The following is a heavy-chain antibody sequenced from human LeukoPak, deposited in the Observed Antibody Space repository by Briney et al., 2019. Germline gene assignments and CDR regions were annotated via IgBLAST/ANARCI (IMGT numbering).Heavy chain of an antibody. CDR1: GGSISSYY. Sequence: SETLSLTCTVSGGSISSYYWSWIRQPPGKGLEWIGYIYYSGSTNYNPFLKSRVTISVDTSKNQFSLKLSSVTAADTAVYYCAREGSSWTFDYWGQGTLVTVSS. CDR3: AREGSSWTFDY. CDR2: IYYSGST. D-gene: IGHD6-13*01. V-gene: IGHV4-59*01. J-gene: IGHJ4*02.